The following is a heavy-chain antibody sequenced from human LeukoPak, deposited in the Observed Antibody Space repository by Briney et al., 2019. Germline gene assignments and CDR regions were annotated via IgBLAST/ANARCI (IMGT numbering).Heavy chain of an antibody. CDR3: ATASRLSYDTFDI. Sequence: TGGSLRLSCAASGFTFSSYEMNWVRQAPGKGLEWVSYISSSGSTIYYADSVKGRFTISRDNSKNTLYLQMNSLRAEDTAVYYCATASRLSYDTFDIWGQGTVVTVSS. V-gene: IGHV3-48*03. CDR1: GFTFSSYE. D-gene: IGHD2/OR15-2a*01. CDR2: ISSSGSTI. J-gene: IGHJ3*02.